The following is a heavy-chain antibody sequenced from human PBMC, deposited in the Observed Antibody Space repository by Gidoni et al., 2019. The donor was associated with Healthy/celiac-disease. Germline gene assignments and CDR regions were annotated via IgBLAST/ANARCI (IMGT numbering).Heavy chain of an antibody. Sequence: QVQLVESGGGVVQPGRSLRLPCAASGFTFSRYAMHWVRQAPGTGLEWVAFISYDGSNKYYADSVKGRFTISRDNSKNTLYLQMNSLRAEDTAVYYCARDLYDYIWGSYSPPDYWGQGTLVTVSS. CDR3: ARDLYDYIWGSYSPPDY. CDR1: GFTFSRYA. CDR2: ISYDGSNK. D-gene: IGHD3-16*01. J-gene: IGHJ4*02. V-gene: IGHV3-30-3*01.